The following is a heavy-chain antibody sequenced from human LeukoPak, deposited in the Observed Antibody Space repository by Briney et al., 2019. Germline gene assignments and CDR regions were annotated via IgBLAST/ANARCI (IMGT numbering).Heavy chain of an antibody. V-gene: IGHV3-9*01. CDR1: GITFDDYA. D-gene: IGHD3-22*01. CDR3: AEAPRSYDTSGYYDY. J-gene: IGHJ4*02. Sequence: GGSLRLSCAASGITFDDYAMHWVRQAPGKGLEWVSGINWNSRSMGYADSVKGRFTISRDNAKNSLYLQMNSLRAEDTAFYYCAEAPRSYDTSGYYDYWGQGTLVTVSS. CDR2: INWNSRSM.